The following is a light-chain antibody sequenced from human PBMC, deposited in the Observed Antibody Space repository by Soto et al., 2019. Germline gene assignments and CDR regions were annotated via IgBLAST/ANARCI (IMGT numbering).Light chain of an antibody. CDR2: EVV. CDR1: KNDIGVYDF. J-gene: IGLJ1*01. V-gene: IGLV2-8*01. Sequence: QSALTQPPSASGSPGQSVTISCPGTKNDIGVYDFVSWYQHHPGKAPRLIIYEVVQRPSGVPDRFSGSKSGNTASLTVSGLQAADEADYFCKSYAGSNTYVFGSGTKV. CDR3: KSYAGSNTYV.